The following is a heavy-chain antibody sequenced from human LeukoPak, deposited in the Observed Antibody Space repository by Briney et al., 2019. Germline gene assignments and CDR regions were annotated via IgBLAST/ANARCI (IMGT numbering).Heavy chain of an antibody. CDR1: GFTFSSYG. Sequence: GGSLRLSCAASGFTFSSYGMTWVRQAPGKGLEWVSVIYSGGGTLYADSVKGRFTISRDKSKNKVYLQMNSLRVEDTAVYYCASPIHDYGVAELWGQGTLVTVSS. V-gene: IGHV3-53*01. CDR2: IYSGGGT. J-gene: IGHJ4*02. D-gene: IGHD4/OR15-4a*01. CDR3: ASPIHDYGVAEL.